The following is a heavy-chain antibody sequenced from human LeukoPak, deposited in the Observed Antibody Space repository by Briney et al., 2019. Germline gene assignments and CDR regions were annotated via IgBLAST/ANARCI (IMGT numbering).Heavy chain of an antibody. CDR2: IYHSGST. J-gene: IGHJ4*02. D-gene: IGHD4-17*01. Sequence: PSETLSLTCSVSGGSVNNYYWSWIRQPPGKGLEWIGEIYHSGSTNYNPSLKSRVTISVDKSKNQFSLKLSSVTAADTAVYYCASIMTTVTQADYWGQGTLVTVSS. CDR3: ASIMTTVTQADY. V-gene: IGHV4-59*02. CDR1: GGSVNNYY.